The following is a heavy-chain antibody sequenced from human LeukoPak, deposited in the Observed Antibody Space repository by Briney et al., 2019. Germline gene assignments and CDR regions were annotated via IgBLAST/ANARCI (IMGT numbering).Heavy chain of an antibody. CDR3: AREGGYSGYDFDY. V-gene: IGHV3-48*03. J-gene: IGHJ4*02. CDR1: GFTFSSYE. D-gene: IGHD5-12*01. CDR2: ISSSGSTI. Sequence: PVGSLRLSCAASGFTFSSYEMNWVRQAPGKGLEWVSYISSSGSTIYYADSVKGRFTISRDNAKNSLYLQMNSLRAEDTAVYYCAREGGYSGYDFDYWGQGTLVTVSS.